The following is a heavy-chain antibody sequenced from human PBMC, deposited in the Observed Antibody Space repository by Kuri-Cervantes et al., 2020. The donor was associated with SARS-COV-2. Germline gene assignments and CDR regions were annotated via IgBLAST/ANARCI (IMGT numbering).Heavy chain of an antibody. CDR1: GYSFTSYW. CDR2: IYPGDSDT. J-gene: IGHJ4*02. V-gene: IGHV5-51*01. CDR3: ARGGVGASDY. D-gene: IGHD1-26*01. Sequence: KVSCKGSGYSFTSYWIGWVRQMPGKGLEWMGIIYPGDSDTRYSPSFQGQVTISADKSISTAYLQWSSLRSEDTAVYYCARGGVGASDYWGQGTLVTVSS.